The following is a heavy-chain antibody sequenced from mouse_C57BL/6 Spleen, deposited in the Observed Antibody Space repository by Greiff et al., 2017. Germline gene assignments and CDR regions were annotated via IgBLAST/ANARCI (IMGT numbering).Heavy chain of an antibody. CDR3: ARHEEGRLRPVGAMDY. V-gene: IGHV1-62-2*01. D-gene: IGHD2-4*01. Sequence: QVQLQQSGAELVKPGASVKLSCKASGYTFTEYTIHWVKQRSGQGLEWIGWFYPGSGSIKYNEKFKDKDTLTADKSSSTVYMELSRLTSEDSAVYFCARHEEGRLRPVGAMDYWGQGTSVTVSS. J-gene: IGHJ4*01. CDR2: FYPGSGSI. CDR1: GYTFTEYT.